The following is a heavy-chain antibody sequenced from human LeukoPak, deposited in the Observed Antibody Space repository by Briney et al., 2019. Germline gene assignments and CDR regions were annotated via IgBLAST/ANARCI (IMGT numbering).Heavy chain of an antibody. CDR2: IKQDGSEK. J-gene: IGHJ4*02. CDR3: ARDFNEGSSWFDY. D-gene: IGHD6-13*01. Sequence: GGSLRLSCAASGFTVSSNYMNWVRQAPGKGLEWVANIKQDGSEKYYVDSVKGRFTISRDNAKNSLYLQMNSLRAEDTAVYYCARDFNEGSSWFDYWGQGTLVTVSS. CDR1: GFTVSSNY. V-gene: IGHV3-7*01.